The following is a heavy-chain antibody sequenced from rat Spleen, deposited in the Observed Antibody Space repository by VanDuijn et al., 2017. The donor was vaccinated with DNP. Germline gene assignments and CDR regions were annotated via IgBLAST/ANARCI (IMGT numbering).Heavy chain of an antibody. CDR3: ARSDVYNGFDY. CDR2: ISYSGST. CDR1: GYSITSNY. D-gene: IGHD1-6*01. V-gene: IGHV3-1*01. Sequence: EVQLQESGPGLVKPSQSLSLTCSVTGYSITSNYWGWIRKFPGNKMEWIGHISYSGSTSYNPSLKSRISITRDTSRNQFFLQVISVSPEDTATYYCARSDVYNGFDYWGQGVMVTVST. J-gene: IGHJ2*01.